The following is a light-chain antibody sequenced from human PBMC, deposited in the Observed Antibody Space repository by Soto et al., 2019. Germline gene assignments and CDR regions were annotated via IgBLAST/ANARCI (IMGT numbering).Light chain of an antibody. CDR3: QQSYSTLWT. Sequence: IQMTQSPSSLSASVGDRVTITCRASQSISSYLNWYQQKPGKAPKLLIYAASSLQSGVPSRFSGSGSGTEFTLTISSLQPEDFATYYCQQSYSTLWTFGQGTKVDIK. J-gene: IGKJ1*01. CDR1: QSISSY. CDR2: AAS. V-gene: IGKV1-39*01.